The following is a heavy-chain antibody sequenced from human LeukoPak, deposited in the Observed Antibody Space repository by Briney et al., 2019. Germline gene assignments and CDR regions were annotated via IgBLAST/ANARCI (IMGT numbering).Heavy chain of an antibody. V-gene: IGHV3-33*01. CDR2: ILYDASNT. J-gene: IGHJ5*02. D-gene: IGHD6-19*01. Sequence: PGRSLRLSCAGAGFSFRNYGLHWVRQTPGKGLEWVAGILYDASNTFYADSVMGRFTISRDNSKSTLYLQMDSLRADDTAVYYCARDLESGWPQYDSWGQGTLVIVSS. CDR1: GFSFRNYG. CDR3: ARDLESGWPQYDS.